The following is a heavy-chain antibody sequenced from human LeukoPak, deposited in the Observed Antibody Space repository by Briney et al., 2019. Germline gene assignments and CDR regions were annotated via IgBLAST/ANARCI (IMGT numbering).Heavy chain of an antibody. CDR2: IYYSGST. CDR3: ARAESGSYGS. J-gene: IGHJ4*02. CDR1: GGSISSYF. Sequence: PSDTLSLTCTVSGGSISSYFWSWIRQPPGKGLEWIGYIYYSGSTNYNPSLKSRVTISVDTSKNQFSLKLSSVTAADTAVYYCARAESGSYGSWGQGTLVTVSS. D-gene: IGHD1-26*01. V-gene: IGHV4-59*07.